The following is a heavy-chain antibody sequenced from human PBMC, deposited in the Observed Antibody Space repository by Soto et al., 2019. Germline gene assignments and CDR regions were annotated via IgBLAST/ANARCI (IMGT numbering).Heavy chain of an antibody. CDR1: GFTFTNYA. Sequence: EVHLLESGGGLVQPGGSLRLSCAASGFTFTNYAMNWVRQAPGKGLEWVSVISGSGGTAYYADSVKGRFTISIDNSNNMLYLQMNSLRAEDTAKYYCVKEGSGWYSRGPLDFWGRGTMVTVSS. CDR3: VKEGSGWYSRGPLDF. J-gene: IGHJ3*01. D-gene: IGHD6-19*01. CDR2: ISGSGGTA. V-gene: IGHV3-23*01.